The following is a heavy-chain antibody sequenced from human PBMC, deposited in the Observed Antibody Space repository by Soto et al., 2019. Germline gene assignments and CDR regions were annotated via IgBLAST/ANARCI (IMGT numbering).Heavy chain of an antibody. D-gene: IGHD6-6*01. V-gene: IGHV4-34*01. CDR2: INHSGST. J-gene: IGHJ5*02. CDR1: GGSFSGYY. Sequence: PSETLSLTCPVYGGSFSGYYWSWIRQPPGKGLEWIGEINHSGSTNYNPSLKSRVTISVDTSKNQFSLKLSSVTAADTAVYYCARTGIAARGWFDPWGQGTLVTVS. CDR3: ARTGIAARGWFDP.